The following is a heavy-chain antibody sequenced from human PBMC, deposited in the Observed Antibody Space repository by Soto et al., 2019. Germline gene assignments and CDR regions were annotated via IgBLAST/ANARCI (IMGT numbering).Heavy chain of an antibody. CDR1: GGSISSYY. Sequence: SETLSLTCTVSGGSISSYYWSWIRQPPGKGLEWIGYIYYSGSTNYNPSLKSRATISVDTSKNQFSLKLSSVTAADTAVYYCARGGYCSGGSCYYYYYYGMDVWGQGTTVTVSS. CDR2: IYYSGST. J-gene: IGHJ6*02. D-gene: IGHD2-15*01. CDR3: ARGGYCSGGSCYYYYYYGMDV. V-gene: IGHV4-59*01.